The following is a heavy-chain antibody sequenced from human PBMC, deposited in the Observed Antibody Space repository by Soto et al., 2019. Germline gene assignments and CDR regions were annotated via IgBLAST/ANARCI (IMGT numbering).Heavy chain of an antibody. Sequence: SGGSLRLSCAASGFTVSSNYMSWVRQAPGKGLEWVSVIYSGGSTYYADSVKGRFTISRDNSKNTLYLQMNSLRAEDTAVYYCARSAQTPSTQLLWFGESPFDYWGQGTLVTVSS. CDR2: IYSGGST. D-gene: IGHD3-10*01. CDR3: ARSAQTPSTQLLWFGESPFDY. J-gene: IGHJ4*02. CDR1: GFTVSSNY. V-gene: IGHV3-53*01.